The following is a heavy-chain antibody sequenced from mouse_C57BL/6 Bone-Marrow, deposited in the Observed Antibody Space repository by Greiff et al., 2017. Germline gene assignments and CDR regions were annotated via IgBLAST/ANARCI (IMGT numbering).Heavy chain of an antibody. CDR2: IHPNSGST. Sequence: VQLQQPGAELVKPGASVKLSCKASGYTFTSYWMHWVKQRPGQGLEWIGMIHPNSGSTNYNEKFKSKATLTVDKSSSTAYMQLSSLTSEDSAVXYCARMTAQATSDYWGQGTTLTVSS. CDR1: GYTFTSYW. J-gene: IGHJ2*01. D-gene: IGHD3-2*02. CDR3: ARMTAQATSDY. V-gene: IGHV1-64*01.